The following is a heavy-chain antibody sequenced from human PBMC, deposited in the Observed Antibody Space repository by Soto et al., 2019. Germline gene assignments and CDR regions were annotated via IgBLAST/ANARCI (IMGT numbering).Heavy chain of an antibody. Sequence: ASVKVSCKASGYTFGIYSITWVRQAPGQGLEWLGGINTYSGKTYYAQKVQGRVTLTTDTSTSTAYMEVGSLRSDDTAVYYCARTCRSGGSCYLEYWGEGTLVTVSS. CDR2: INTYSGKT. J-gene: IGHJ4*02. CDR3: ARTCRSGGSCYLEY. V-gene: IGHV1-18*01. D-gene: IGHD2-15*01. CDR1: GYTFGIYS.